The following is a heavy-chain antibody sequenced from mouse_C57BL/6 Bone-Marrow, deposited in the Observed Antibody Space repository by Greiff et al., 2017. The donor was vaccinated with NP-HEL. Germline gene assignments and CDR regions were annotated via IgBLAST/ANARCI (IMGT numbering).Heavy chain of an antibody. CDR3: AREGVTSVVYFDY. V-gene: IGHV1-26*01. D-gene: IGHD1-1*01. J-gene: IGHJ2*01. CDR2: INPNNGGT. CDR1: GYTFTDDY. Sequence: VQLQQSGPELVKPGASVKISCKASGYTFTDDYMNWVKQSHGKSLEWIGDINPNNGGTSYNQKFKGKATLTVDKSSSTAYMELRSLTSEDSAVYYCAREGVTSVVYFDYWGQGTTLTVSS.